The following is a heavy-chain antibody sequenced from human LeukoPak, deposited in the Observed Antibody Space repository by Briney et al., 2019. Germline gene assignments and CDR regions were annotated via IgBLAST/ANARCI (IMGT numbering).Heavy chain of an antibody. CDR3: AKGEWLDHFDY. J-gene: IGHJ4*02. CDR1: GFPFSSYA. D-gene: IGHD6-19*01. V-gene: IGHV3-23*01. CDR2: ISGSGGGT. Sequence: GGSLRLSCAASGFPFSSYAMSWVRQAPGKGLEWVSVISGSGGGTYYADSVKGRFTISGDNSKNTVYLQMNSLRAEDTAVYYCAKGEWLDHFDYWGQGTLVTVSS.